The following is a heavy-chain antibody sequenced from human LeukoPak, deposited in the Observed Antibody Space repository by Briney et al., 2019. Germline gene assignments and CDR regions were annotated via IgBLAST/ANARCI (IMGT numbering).Heavy chain of an antibody. V-gene: IGHV4-34*01. D-gene: IGHD3-22*01. CDR3: VRVPITMIVVVDY. Sequence: SETLSLTCAVYGGSFSGYYWSWIRQPPGKGLEWIGEINHSGSTNYNPSLKSRVTISVDTSKNQFSLKLSSVTAADTAVYYCVRVPITMIVVVDYWGQGTLVTVSS. CDR2: INHSGST. CDR1: GGSFSGYY. J-gene: IGHJ4*02.